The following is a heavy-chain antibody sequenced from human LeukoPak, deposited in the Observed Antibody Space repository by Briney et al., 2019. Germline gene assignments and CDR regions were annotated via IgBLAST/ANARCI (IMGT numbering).Heavy chain of an antibody. CDR1: GFTFSSYG. D-gene: IGHD3-3*01. V-gene: IGHV3-30*18. CDR3: AKDRIRFLEWLFDY. J-gene: IGHJ4*02. CDR2: ISYDGSNK. Sequence: PGRSLRLSCAASGFTFSSYGMHWVRQAPGKGLEWVAVISYDGSNKYYADSVKGRFTISRDKSKNTLYLQMNSLRAEDTAVYYCAKDRIRFLEWLFDYWGQGTLVTVSS.